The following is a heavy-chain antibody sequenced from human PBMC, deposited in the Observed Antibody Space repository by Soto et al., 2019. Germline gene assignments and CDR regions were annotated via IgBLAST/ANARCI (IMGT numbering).Heavy chain of an antibody. CDR2: IYYSGST. Sequence: QLQLQESGPGLVKPSETLSLTCTVSGGSISSSSYYWGWIRQPPGKGLAWIGSIYYSGSTYYNPSLKSRVTISVDTSKNQFSLKLSSVTAADTAVYYCARRADCSGGSCYTGGMDVWGQGTTVTVSS. D-gene: IGHD2-15*01. CDR1: GGSISSSSYY. J-gene: IGHJ6*02. V-gene: IGHV4-39*01. CDR3: ARRADCSGGSCYTGGMDV.